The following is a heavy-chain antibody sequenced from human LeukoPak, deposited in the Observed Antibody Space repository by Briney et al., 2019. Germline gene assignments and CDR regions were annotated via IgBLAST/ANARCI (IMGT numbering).Heavy chain of an antibody. D-gene: IGHD2-15*01. Sequence: ASVKVSCKASGYSFSSYGISWVRQAPGQGLEWMGWISAYNGNTNYAQRLQGRVTMTTDTSTSTVYMELRSLTSDDTAVYYCARVPSGGPFDYWGQGTLVTVSS. J-gene: IGHJ4*02. CDR2: ISAYNGNT. V-gene: IGHV1-18*01. CDR3: ARVPSGGPFDY. CDR1: GYSFSSYG.